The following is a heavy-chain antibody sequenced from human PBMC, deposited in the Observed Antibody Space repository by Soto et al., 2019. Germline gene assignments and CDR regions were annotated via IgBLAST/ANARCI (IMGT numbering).Heavy chain of an antibody. CDR1: GYTFTSYG. Sequence: QVQLVQSGAEVKKPGASVKVSCKASGYTFTSYGISWVRQAPGQGLEWMGWISAYNGNTNYAQKLQGRVTMTTDTATSTAYMELRSLRSDDTAVYYCARNDDLGCGGDCYSYFDYWGQGTLVTVSS. V-gene: IGHV1-18*01. CDR2: ISAYNGNT. CDR3: ARNDDLGCGGDCYSYFDY. D-gene: IGHD2-21*02. J-gene: IGHJ4*02.